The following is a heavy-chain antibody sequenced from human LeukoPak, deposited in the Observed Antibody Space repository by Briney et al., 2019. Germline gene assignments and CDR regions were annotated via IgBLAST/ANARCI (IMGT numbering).Heavy chain of an antibody. J-gene: IGHJ4*02. CDR2: IRYDGSNK. V-gene: IGHV3-30*02. CDR3: AKDLPSGSLGRYFDY. D-gene: IGHD1-26*01. Sequence: PGRSLRLSCAASGFTFSSYGMHWVRQAPGKGLEWVAFIRYDGSNKYYADSVKGRFTISRDNSKNTLYLQMNSLRAEDTAVYYCAKDLPSGSLGRYFDYWGQGTLVTVSS. CDR1: GFTFSSYG.